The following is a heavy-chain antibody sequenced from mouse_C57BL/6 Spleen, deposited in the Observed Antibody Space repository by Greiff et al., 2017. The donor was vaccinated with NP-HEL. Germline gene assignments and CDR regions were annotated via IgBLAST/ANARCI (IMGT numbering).Heavy chain of an antibody. D-gene: IGHD2-2*01. J-gene: IGHJ4*01. V-gene: IGHV1-54*01. Sequence: QVQLQQSGAELVRPGTSVKVSCKASGYAFTNYLIEWVKQRPGQGLEWIGVINPGSGGTNYNEKFKGKATLTADKSSSTAYMQLSSLTSEDSAVYFCARSTMVTTDYAMDYWGQGTSVTVSS. CDR2: INPGSGGT. CDR3: ARSTMVTTDYAMDY. CDR1: GYAFTNYL.